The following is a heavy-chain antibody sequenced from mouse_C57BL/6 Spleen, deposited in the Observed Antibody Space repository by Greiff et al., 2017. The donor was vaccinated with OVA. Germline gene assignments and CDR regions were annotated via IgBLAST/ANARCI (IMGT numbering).Heavy chain of an antibody. CDR3: ARRDSPPFAY. D-gene: IGHD3-3*01. Sequence: LQQPGAELVRPGSSVKLSCKASGYTFTSYWMDWVKQRPGQGLEWIGNIYPSDSETHYNQKFKDKATLTVDKSSSTAYMQLSSLTSEDSAVYYCARRDSPPFAYWGQGTLVTVSA. CDR1: GYTFTSYW. V-gene: IGHV1-61*01. CDR2: IYPSDSET. J-gene: IGHJ3*01.